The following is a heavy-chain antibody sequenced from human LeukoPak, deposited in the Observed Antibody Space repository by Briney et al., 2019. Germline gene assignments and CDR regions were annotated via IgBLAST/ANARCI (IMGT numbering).Heavy chain of an antibody. D-gene: IGHD6-19*01. CDR2: ISYDGSNE. Sequence: GGSLRLSCAASGFTFSIYGMHWVRQAPGKGLEWVAVISYDGSNEYYADSVKGRITISRDNSNHTLYLQMNSLRAEDTAVYYCAKDPSPVAVDYHSGMDVWGQGTTVIVSS. CDR3: AKDPSPVAVDYHSGMDV. V-gene: IGHV3-30*18. J-gene: IGHJ6*02. CDR1: GFTFSIYG.